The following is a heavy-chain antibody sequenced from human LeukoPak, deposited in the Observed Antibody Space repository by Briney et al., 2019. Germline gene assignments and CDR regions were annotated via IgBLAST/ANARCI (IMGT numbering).Heavy chain of an antibody. CDR3: VNYDTPY. D-gene: IGHD3-9*01. Sequence: PSETLSLTCTVSGYSISSGYYWGWIRQPPGKGLEWIGSIYHSGSTYYNPSLKSRVTISVDTSKNQFSLKLSSVTAADTAVYYCVNYDTPYWGQGTLVTVSS. CDR2: IYHSGST. CDR1: GYSISSGYY. V-gene: IGHV4-38-2*02. J-gene: IGHJ4*02.